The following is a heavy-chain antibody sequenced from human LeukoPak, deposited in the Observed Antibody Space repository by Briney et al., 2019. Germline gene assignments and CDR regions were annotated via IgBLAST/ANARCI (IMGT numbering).Heavy chain of an antibody. D-gene: IGHD6-19*01. V-gene: IGHV4-39*07. CDR3: ARALVEQWLVRGYYFDY. J-gene: IGHJ4*02. Sequence: SETQSPTCTVSGGPISSSRYDWGRIRPLPAKVLEWIWSIYYSGSTYYNPSLKSRVTISVDTSKSQFSLKLSSVTAADTAVYYCARALVEQWLVRGYYFDYWGQGTLVTVSS. CDR1: GGPISSSRYD. CDR2: IYYSGST.